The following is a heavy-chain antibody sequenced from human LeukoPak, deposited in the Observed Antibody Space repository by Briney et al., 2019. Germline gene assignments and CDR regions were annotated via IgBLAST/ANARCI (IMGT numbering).Heavy chain of an antibody. CDR2: ISGSGGST. J-gene: IGHJ4*02. D-gene: IGHD1-26*01. Sequence: GGSLRLSCAASGFPFSSYGMSWVRQAPGKGLEWVSAISGSGGSTFYADSVKGRFTISRDDAKNTLFLQMNSLRAEDTAVYYCARDRGSTEFDYWGQGTLVTVSS. CDR1: GFPFSSYG. CDR3: ARDRGSTEFDY. V-gene: IGHV3-23*01.